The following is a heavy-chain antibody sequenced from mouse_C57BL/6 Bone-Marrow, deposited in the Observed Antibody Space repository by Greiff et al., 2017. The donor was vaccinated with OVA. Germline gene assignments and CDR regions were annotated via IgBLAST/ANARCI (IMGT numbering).Heavy chain of an antibody. CDR1: GFTFSDYY. Sequence: EVQLVESGGGLVQPGGSLKLSCAASGFTFSDYYMYWVRQTPEKRLEWVAYISNGGGSTYYPDTVKGRFTISRDNAKNTLYLQMSRLKSEDTAMYYCARRSSGLAWFAYWGQGTLVTVSA. CDR3: ARRSSGLAWFAY. D-gene: IGHD3-2*02. V-gene: IGHV5-12*01. CDR2: ISNGGGST. J-gene: IGHJ3*01.